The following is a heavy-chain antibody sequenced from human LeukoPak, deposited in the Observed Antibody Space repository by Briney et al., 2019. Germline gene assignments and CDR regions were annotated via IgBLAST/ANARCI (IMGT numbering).Heavy chain of an antibody. CDR2: ISSSSYI. Sequence: GGSLRLSCAASGFTLSSYAMSWVRQAPGKGLEWVSSISSSSYIYYADSVKGRFTISRDNAKNSLYLQMNSLRAEDTAVYYCASEQIAAAFDYWGQGTLVTVSS. CDR1: GFTLSSYA. V-gene: IGHV3-21*01. J-gene: IGHJ4*02. CDR3: ASEQIAAAFDY. D-gene: IGHD6-13*01.